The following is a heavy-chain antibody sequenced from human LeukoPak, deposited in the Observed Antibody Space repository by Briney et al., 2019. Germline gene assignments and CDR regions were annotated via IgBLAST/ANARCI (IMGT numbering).Heavy chain of an antibody. CDR3: ASGGYYYDSSGYYFGAFDI. CDR1: GYTFTSYD. Sequence: ASVKVSCKASGYTFTSYDINWVRQATGQGLEWMGWMSPNSDNTGYAQKFQGRVTITADESTSTAYMELSSLRSEDTAVYYCASGGYYYDSSGYYFGAFDIWGQGTMVTVSS. CDR2: MSPNSDNT. D-gene: IGHD3-22*01. J-gene: IGHJ3*02. V-gene: IGHV1-8*01.